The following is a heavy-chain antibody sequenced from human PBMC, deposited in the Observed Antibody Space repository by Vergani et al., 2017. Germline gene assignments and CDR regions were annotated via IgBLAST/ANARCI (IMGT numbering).Heavy chain of an antibody. CDR3: ARTLAGYSSSWTPFYYGMDV. D-gene: IGHD6-13*01. J-gene: IGHJ6*02. V-gene: IGHV1-8*02. CDR1: GYTFTGYY. CDR2: MNPNSGNT. Sequence: QVQLVQSGAEVKKPGASVKVSCKASGYTFTGYYMHWVRQAPGQGLEWMGWMNPNSGNTGYAQKFQGRVTMTRNTSISTAYMELSSLRSEDTAVYYCARTLAGYSSSWTPFYYGMDVWGQGTTVTVSS.